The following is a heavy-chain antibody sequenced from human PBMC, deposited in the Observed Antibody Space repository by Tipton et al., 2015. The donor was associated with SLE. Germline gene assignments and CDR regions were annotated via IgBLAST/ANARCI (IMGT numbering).Heavy chain of an antibody. CDR2: IHKSGST. CDR1: GGSISSYY. V-gene: IGHV4-59*01. J-gene: IGHJ3*02. CDR3: ARRHFDTSGYYRGAFDI. Sequence: GLVKPSETLSLTCTVTGGSISSYYWSWVRQPPGKGLEWIGYIHKSGSTHYHPSLRGRVTISVDASKNQFSLELISVTAADTAVYYCARRHFDTSGYYRGAFDIWRQGKMVTVSS. D-gene: IGHD3-22*01.